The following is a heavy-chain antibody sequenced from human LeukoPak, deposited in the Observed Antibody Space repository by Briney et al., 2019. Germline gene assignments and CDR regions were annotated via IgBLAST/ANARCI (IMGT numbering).Heavy chain of an antibody. D-gene: IGHD3-10*01. CDR1: GGSISSGGYY. Sequence: SETLPLTCTVSGGSISSGGYYWSWIRQHPGKGLEWIGYIYYSGSTYYNPSLKSRVTISVDTSKNQFSLKLSSVTAADTAVYYCARGFGEFLYWFDPWGQGTLVTVSS. V-gene: IGHV4-31*03. CDR3: ARGFGEFLYWFDP. J-gene: IGHJ5*02. CDR2: IYYSGST.